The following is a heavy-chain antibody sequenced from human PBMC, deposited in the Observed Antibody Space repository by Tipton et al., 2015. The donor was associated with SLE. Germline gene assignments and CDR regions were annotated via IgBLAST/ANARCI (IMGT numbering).Heavy chain of an antibody. CDR2: MNPNSGNT. CDR1: GYTFTSYD. Sequence: QLVQSGAEVKKPGASVKVSCKASGYTFTSYDINWVRQATGQGLEWMGWMNPNSGNTGYAQKFQGRVTMTRNTSISTAYMELSSLRSEDSGEYYCVRAWIAVLEGDCWGQGTLVTVSS. V-gene: IGHV1-8*01. J-gene: IGHJ4*02. D-gene: IGHD6-19*01. CDR3: VRAWIAVLEGDC.